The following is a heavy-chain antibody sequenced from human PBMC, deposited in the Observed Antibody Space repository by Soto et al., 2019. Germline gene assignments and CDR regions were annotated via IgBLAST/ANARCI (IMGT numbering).Heavy chain of an antibody. CDR3: ARDIMIDQ. J-gene: IGHJ4*02. CDR1: GFTFVSYS. V-gene: IGHV3-48*01. CDR2: ISISSSTI. Sequence: SLRLSCAATGFTFVSYSMNWVRQAPGKGLEWVSYISISSSTIYYADSVKGRFTISRDNAKNSLYLQMNSLRAEDTAVYYCARDIMIDQWGQGTLVTVSS. D-gene: IGHD3-22*01.